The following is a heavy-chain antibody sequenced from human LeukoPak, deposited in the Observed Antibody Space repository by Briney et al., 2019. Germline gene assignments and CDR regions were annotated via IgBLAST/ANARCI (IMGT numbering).Heavy chain of an antibody. CDR3: ARIQTNYHRGFGTPDY. Sequence: PGGSLRLSCAASGFTFSSYWMTWVRQAPGKGLEWVANIKQDGSEKYYVDSVEGRFTISRDNAQNSLFLQMNSLRAEDTALYYCARIQTNYHRGFGTPDYWGQGTLVTVSS. J-gene: IGHJ4*02. D-gene: IGHD2-8*01. CDR2: IKQDGSEK. V-gene: IGHV3-7*01. CDR1: GFTFSSYW.